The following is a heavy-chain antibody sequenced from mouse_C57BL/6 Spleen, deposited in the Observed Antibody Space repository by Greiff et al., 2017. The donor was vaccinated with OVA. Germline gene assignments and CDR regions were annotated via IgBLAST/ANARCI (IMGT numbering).Heavy chain of an antibody. V-gene: IGHV1-26*01. D-gene: IGHD1-1*01. J-gene: IGHJ2*01. CDR1: GYTFTDYY. CDR2: INPNNGGT. Sequence: VQLQQSGPELVKPGASVKISCKASGYTFTDYYMNWVKQSHGKSLEWIGDINPNNGGTSYTQKFKGKATLTVDKSSSTAYMELRSLTSEDSAVYYCARFPHYYGSSYRDYWGQGTTLTVSS. CDR3: ARFPHYYGSSYRDY.